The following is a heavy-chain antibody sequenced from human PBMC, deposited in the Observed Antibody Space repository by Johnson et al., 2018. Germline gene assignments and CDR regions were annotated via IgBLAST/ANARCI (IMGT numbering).Heavy chain of an antibody. J-gene: IGHJ6*03. V-gene: IGHV4-59*01. CDR1: GGSISSYY. CDR2: IYYSGRT. D-gene: IGHD3-16*02. Sequence: QVQLQESGPGLVKPSETLSLTCTVSGGSISSYYWSWIRQPPGKGLEWIGYIYYSGRTNYNPSLKSRVTISVDTSKNQFSLKLGSVTAADTAVYYWSRDLITFGVVIVLRRNYYYYYMDVWGKGTTVTVSS. CDR3: SRDLITFGVVIVLRRNYYYYYMDV.